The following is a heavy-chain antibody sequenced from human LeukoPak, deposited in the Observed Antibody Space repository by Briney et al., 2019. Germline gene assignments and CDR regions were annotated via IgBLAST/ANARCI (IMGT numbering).Heavy chain of an antibody. V-gene: IGHV4-30-4*01. CDR3: ARMLGNYCSSTSCSDY. CDR2: IYYSGST. D-gene: IGHD2-2*01. Sequence: SETLSLTCTVSGGSISSGDYYWSWIRQPPGKGLEWIGYIYYSGSTCYNPSLKSRVTISVDTSKNQFSLKLSSVTAADTAVYYCARMLGNYCSSTSCSDYWGQGTLVTVSS. CDR1: GGSISSGDYY. J-gene: IGHJ4*02.